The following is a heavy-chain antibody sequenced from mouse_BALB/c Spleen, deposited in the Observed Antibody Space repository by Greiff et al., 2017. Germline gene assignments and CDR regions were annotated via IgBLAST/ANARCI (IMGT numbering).Heavy chain of an antibody. D-gene: IGHD2-14*01. Sequence: QVQLQQSGPGLVAPSQSLSITCTVSGFSLTSYGVHWVRQPPGKGLEWLGVIWAGGSTNYNSALMSRLSISKDNSKSQVFLKMNSLQTDDTAMYYCARGRGGYERYFDYWGQGTTLTVSS. J-gene: IGHJ2*01. CDR3: ARGRGGYERYFDY. V-gene: IGHV2-9*02. CDR2: IWAGGST. CDR1: GFSLTSYG.